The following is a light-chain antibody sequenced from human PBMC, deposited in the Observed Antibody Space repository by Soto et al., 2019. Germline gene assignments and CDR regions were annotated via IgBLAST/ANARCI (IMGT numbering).Light chain of an antibody. Sequence: EFVLTQSPGTLSFSPWERATLSCRSSQSINNKYLAWYQQEPGQTPSLLIHGVSISAAGIPDRFSSSVYGTDFTLTISRLEPDDFAVYYCQLYSGSQWAFGKGTKVEIK. J-gene: IGKJ1*01. V-gene: IGKV3-20*01. CDR2: GVS. CDR1: QSINNKY. CDR3: QLYSGSQWA.